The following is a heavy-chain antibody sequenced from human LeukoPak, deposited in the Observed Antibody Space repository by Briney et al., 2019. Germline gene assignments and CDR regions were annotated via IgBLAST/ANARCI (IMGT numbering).Heavy chain of an antibody. J-gene: IGHJ4*02. V-gene: IGHV4-39*07. CDR3: ARVEGGYDLGLFDY. D-gene: IGHD5-12*01. CDR2: SDYNGST. Sequence: PSETLSLTCTVSGGSISNSVYYWGWIRQPPGKGLEWIGTSDYNGSTYYNPSLKSRVTMSVDTSKNQFSLKLSSVTAADTAVYYCARVEGGYDLGLFDYWGQGTLVTVSS. CDR1: GGSISNSVYY.